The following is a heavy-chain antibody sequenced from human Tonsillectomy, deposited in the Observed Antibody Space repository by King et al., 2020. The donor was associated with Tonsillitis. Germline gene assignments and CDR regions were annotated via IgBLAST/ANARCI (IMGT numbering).Heavy chain of an antibody. J-gene: IGHJ5*02. CDR3: ARSGTAMARYNWFDP. D-gene: IGHD5-18*01. V-gene: IGHV3-48*03. CDR2: ISSSGSTI. CDR1: GFTFSSYE. Sequence: VQLVESGGGLVQPGGSLRLSCAASGFTFSSYEMNWVRQAPGKGLEWVSYISSSGSTIYYADSVKGRFTISRDNAKNSLYLQMNSLRAEDTAVYYCARSGTAMARYNWFDPWGQGTLVTVSS.